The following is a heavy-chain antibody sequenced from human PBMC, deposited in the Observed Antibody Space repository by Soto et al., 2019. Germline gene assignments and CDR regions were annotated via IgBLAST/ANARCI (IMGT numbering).Heavy chain of an antibody. CDR2: IYSSGTT. J-gene: IGHJ3*01. Sequence: SETLSLTCTVSGGSISRSTYYWGWLRQPPGKGLEWIGSIYSSGTTYYHPSLKSRFTISVDKSKNQSFLRLSSVTAADTAVYYCATRVTSGHQALEVWGQGTMVTVSS. CDR3: ATRVTSGHQALEV. CDR1: GGSISRSTYY. V-gene: IGHV4-39*01. D-gene: IGHD6-19*01.